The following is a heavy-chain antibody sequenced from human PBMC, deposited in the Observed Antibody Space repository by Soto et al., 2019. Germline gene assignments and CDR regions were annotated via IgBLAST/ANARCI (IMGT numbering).Heavy chain of an antibody. V-gene: IGHV3-23*01. D-gene: IGHD3-3*01. CDR2: ISGSGGST. Sequence: GGSLRLSCAVSGFTFSSYAMSWVRQAPGKGLEWVSAISGSGGSTYYADSVKGRFTISRDNSKNTLYLQMNSLRAEDTAVYYCAKDRGRGYYDFWSGFDVGPMDVWGQGTTVTVSS. CDR1: GFTFSSYA. CDR3: AKDRGRGYYDFWSGFDVGPMDV. J-gene: IGHJ6*02.